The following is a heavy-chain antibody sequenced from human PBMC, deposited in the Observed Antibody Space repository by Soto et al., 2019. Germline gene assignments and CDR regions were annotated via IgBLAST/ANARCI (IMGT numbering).Heavy chain of an antibody. CDR1: GGTFSSYA. J-gene: IGHJ4*02. CDR2: IIPIFGTA. V-gene: IGHV1-69*13. CDR3: AREVTIAAAGPGGFDY. Sequence: SVKVSYKASGGTFSSYAISWVRQAPGQGLEWMGGIIPIFGTANYAQKFQGRVTITADESTSTAYMELSSLRSEDTAVYYCAREVTIAAAGPGGFDYWGQGTLVTVSS. D-gene: IGHD6-13*01.